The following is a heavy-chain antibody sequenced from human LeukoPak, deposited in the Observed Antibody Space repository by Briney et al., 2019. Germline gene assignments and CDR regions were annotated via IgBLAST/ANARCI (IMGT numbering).Heavy chain of an antibody. Sequence: SETLSLTCTVSGGSISSGDYYWSWIRQPPGKGLEWIGYIYYSGSTYYNPSLKSRVTISVDTSKNQFSLKLSSVTAADTAVYYCARDFRRGSPYDILTGYPPDAFDIWGQGTMVTVSS. J-gene: IGHJ3*02. V-gene: IGHV4-30-4*01. CDR2: IYYSGST. D-gene: IGHD3-9*01. CDR3: ARDFRRGSPYDILTGYPPDAFDI. CDR1: GGSISSGDYY.